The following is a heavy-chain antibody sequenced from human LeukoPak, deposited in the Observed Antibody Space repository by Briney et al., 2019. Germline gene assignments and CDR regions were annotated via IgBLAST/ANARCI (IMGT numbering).Heavy chain of an antibody. CDR1: GFTFSSYW. CDR3: ARTRRGVITNY. J-gene: IGHJ4*02. CDR2: INSDGSST. D-gene: IGHD3-10*01. Sequence: GGSLRLSCAASGFTFSSYWMHWVRQGPGKGLVWVSRINSDGSSTSYADSVKGRFTISRDNAKNTLYLQMNSLRAEDTAVYYCARTRRGVITNYWGQGTRVTVSS. V-gene: IGHV3-74*01.